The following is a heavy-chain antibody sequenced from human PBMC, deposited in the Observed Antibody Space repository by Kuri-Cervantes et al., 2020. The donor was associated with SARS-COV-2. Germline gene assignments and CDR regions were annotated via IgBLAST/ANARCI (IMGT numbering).Heavy chain of an antibody. J-gene: IGHJ6*03. Sequence: ESLKISCAASGFTVSSNYWSWIRQPPGKGLEWIGYIYYSGSTNYNPSLKSRVTISVDTSKNQFSLKLSSVTAADTAVYYCARFYSQGIYYYYYMDVWGKGTTVTVSS. CDR1: GFTVSSNY. D-gene: IGHD2-21*01. V-gene: IGHV4-59*02. CDR2: IYYSGST. CDR3: ARFYSQGIYYYYYMDV.